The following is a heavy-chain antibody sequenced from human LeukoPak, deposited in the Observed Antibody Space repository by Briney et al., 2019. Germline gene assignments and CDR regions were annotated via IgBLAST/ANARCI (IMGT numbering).Heavy chain of an antibody. V-gene: IGHV3-53*01. CDR1: GFTVSSNY. CDR2: IYRAGST. CDR3: VRERFHGSGAPKFDF. J-gene: IGHJ4*02. D-gene: IGHD3-10*01. Sequence: PGGSLRLSCAASGFTVSSNYMSWVRQAPGKALEWVSVIYRAGSTYYADSVKGRFTISRDNAKNSLHLQVNSLRAEDTAVYYCVRERFHGSGAPKFDFWGQGTLVTVSS.